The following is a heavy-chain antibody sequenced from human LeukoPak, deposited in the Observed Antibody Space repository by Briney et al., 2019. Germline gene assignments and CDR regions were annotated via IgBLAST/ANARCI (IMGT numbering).Heavy chain of an antibody. D-gene: IGHD3-10*01. CDR1: GYTFTGYY. Sequence: GASVKVSCKASGYTFTGYYMHWVRQAPGQGLEWMGWINPNSGGTNYAQELQGRVTMTRDPSLSTAYMQMSRLRSADTAVYYCARPGRGYYGSGSYYKDRRPDNWFDPWGQGTLVTVSS. J-gene: IGHJ5*02. CDR2: INPNSGGT. V-gene: IGHV1-2*02. CDR3: ARPGRGYYGSGSYYKDRRPDNWFDP.